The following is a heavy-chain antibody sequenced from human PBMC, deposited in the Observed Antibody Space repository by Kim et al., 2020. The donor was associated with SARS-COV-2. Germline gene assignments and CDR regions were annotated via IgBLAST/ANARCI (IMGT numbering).Heavy chain of an antibody. CDR2: ISYRGNT. D-gene: IGHD4-4*01. CDR3: AREVGTTVVSPYFDF. V-gene: IGHV4-59*01. CDR1: TGSIATYY. Sequence: SETLSLTCSVSTGSIATYYWTWIRQAPAKGLEWIGAISYRGNTNYNPSLRSRVTISLDTSKKQFSLRLNSVTAADTAVYYCAREVGTTVVSPYFDFWGQG. J-gene: IGHJ4*02.